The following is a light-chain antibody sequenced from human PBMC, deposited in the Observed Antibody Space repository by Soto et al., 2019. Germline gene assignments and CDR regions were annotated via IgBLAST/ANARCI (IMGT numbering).Light chain of an antibody. CDR2: INSDSSH. CDR3: QTWGTGLVP. J-gene: IGLJ2*01. CDR1: SGHTNYA. V-gene: IGLV4-69*01. Sequence: QSALTQSPSASASPGASVKLTCTLSSGHTNYAIAWHQQQPEKGPRFLMKINSDSSHSKGDGVPDRFSGSSSGAERYFTISSLQSEEEADYYCQTWGTGLVPFGGGTKLTVL.